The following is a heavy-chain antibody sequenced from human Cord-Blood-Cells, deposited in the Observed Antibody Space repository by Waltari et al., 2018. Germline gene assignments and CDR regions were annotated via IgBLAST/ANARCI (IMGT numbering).Heavy chain of an antibody. D-gene: IGHD1-26*01. J-gene: IGHJ4*02. CDR3: ARNPPPYSGSYWKYFDY. Sequence: QVQLQESGPGLVKPSGTLSLTCAVSGGSISSSNWWSWVRQPPGKGLEWIGEIYHSGSTNYNPSLKSRVTISVDKSKNQFSLKLSPVTAADTAVYYCARNPPPYSGSYWKYFDYWGQGTLVTVSS. CDR1: GGSISSSNW. CDR2: IYHSGST. V-gene: IGHV4-4*02.